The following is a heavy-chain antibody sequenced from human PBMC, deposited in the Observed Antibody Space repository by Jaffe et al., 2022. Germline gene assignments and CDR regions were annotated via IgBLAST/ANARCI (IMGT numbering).Heavy chain of an antibody. D-gene: IGHD1-26*01. Sequence: QVQLQESGPGLVKPSETLSLTCAVSGYSISSGYYWGWIRQPPGKGLEWIGSIYHSGSTYYNPSLKSRVTISVDTSKNQFSLKLSSVTAADTAVYYCARLIVGANIFDYWGQGTLVTVSS. V-gene: IGHV4-38-2*01. CDR2: IYHSGST. J-gene: IGHJ4*02. CDR1: GYSISSGYY. CDR3: ARLIVGANIFDY.